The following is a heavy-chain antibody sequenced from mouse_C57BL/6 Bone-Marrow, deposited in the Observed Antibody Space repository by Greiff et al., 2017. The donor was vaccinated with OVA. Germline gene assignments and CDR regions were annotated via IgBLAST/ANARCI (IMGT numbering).Heavy chain of an antibody. D-gene: IGHD3-3*01. CDR1: GFTFSSYA. CDR2: ISSGGDYI. V-gene: IGHV5-9-1*02. J-gene: IGHJ3*01. Sequence: EVKLMESGEGLVKPGGSLKLSCAASGFTFSSYAMSWVRQTPEKRLEWVAYISSGGDYIYYADTVKGRFTISRDNARNTLYLQMSSLKSEDTAMYYCTRGAGGAWFAYWGQGTLVTVSA. CDR3: TRGAGGAWFAY.